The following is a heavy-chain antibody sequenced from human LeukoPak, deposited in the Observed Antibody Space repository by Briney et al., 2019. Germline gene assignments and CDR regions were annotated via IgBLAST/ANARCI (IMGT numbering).Heavy chain of an antibody. J-gene: IGHJ4*02. CDR3: AGVRREATPNY. Sequence: SETLSLTCSVSGGSINSHYLSWIRQPAGKGLEWIGRIYARGSADYNPSLKSRVTMSVDTSKNQFSLKLTSVTAADTAVYYCAGVRREATPNYGAQGALAT. CDR2: IYARGSA. CDR1: GGSINSHY. D-gene: IGHD2-15*01. V-gene: IGHV4-4*07.